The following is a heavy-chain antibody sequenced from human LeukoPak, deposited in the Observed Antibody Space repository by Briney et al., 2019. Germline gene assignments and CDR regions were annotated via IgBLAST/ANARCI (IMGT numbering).Heavy chain of an antibody. Sequence: GPVKVSCKASGYTFTSYYMHWVRQAPGQGLEWMGWINPNSGGTNYAQKFQGRVTMTRDTSISTAYMELSRLRSDDTAVYYCARGPFVVVPAATDNWFDPWGQGTLVTVSS. CDR3: ARGPFVVVPAATDNWFDP. CDR2: INPNSGGT. D-gene: IGHD2-2*01. V-gene: IGHV1-2*02. CDR1: GYTFTSYY. J-gene: IGHJ5*02.